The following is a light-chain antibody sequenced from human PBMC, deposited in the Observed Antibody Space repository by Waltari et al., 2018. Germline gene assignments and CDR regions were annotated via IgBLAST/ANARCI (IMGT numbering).Light chain of an antibody. CDR1: SGHSSNI. CDR3: ETGGHGTWV. CDR2: VNSDGSH. V-gene: IGLV4-69*01. J-gene: IGLJ3*02. Sequence: QLVLTQSPSASASLGASVKLTCTLSSGHSSNIIAWHQQQPEKGPRYLMKVNSDGSHSKGDDIPDRFSGSSSGAECYLTISSLQSEDEADYYCETGGHGTWVFGGGTKLTVL.